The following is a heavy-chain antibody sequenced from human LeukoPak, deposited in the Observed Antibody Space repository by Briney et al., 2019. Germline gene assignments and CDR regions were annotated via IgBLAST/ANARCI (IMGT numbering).Heavy chain of an antibody. J-gene: IGHJ4*02. D-gene: IGHD6-13*01. Sequence: PSETLSLTCAVYGGSFSGYYWSWIRQPPGKGLEWIGEINHSRSTNYNPSLKSRVTISVDTSKNQFSLKLSSVTAADTAVYYCARGRKYGYSSSWYPYGGDDYWGQGTLVTVSS. CDR2: INHSRST. CDR1: GGSFSGYY. V-gene: IGHV4-34*01. CDR3: ARGRKYGYSSSWYPYGGDDY.